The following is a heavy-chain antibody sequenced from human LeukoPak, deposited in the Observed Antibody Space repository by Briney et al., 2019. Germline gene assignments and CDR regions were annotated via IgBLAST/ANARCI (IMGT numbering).Heavy chain of an antibody. CDR3: AKVVSPYSDNRAHDYLDV. Sequence: GGSLPLFCGPSGFTFRSYAMICLRHAPGKALEGVSAIIGSGGSTYYADSVTGQFTISIDNYKNTLYLQMNSLRAEDTAVYYCAKVVSPYSDNRAHDYLDVWGQGTVVTVSS. D-gene: IGHD3-16*01. CDR2: IIGSGGST. CDR1: GFTFRSYA. V-gene: IGHV3-23*01. J-gene: IGHJ3*01.